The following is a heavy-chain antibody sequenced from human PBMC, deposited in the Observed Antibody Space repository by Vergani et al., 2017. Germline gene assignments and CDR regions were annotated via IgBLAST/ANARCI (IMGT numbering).Heavy chain of an antibody. J-gene: IGHJ5*02. D-gene: IGHD2-8*01. CDR3: ARAPEWWRGWFDP. Sequence: QVQLQESGPGLVKPSETLSLTCTVSGGSLSSYYWSWIRQPPGKGLEWIGYIYYSGSTHYNPSLKSRVTISVDTSKNQSSPKLSSVTAADTAVYYFARAPEWWRGWFDPWGQGTLVTVSS. CDR2: IYYSGST. CDR1: GGSLSSYY. V-gene: IGHV4-59*01.